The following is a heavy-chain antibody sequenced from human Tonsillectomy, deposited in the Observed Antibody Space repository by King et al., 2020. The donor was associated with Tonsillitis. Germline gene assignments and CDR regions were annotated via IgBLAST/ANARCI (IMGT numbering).Heavy chain of an antibody. D-gene: IGHD6-13*01. CDR2: IKSIPDGGAT. V-gene: IGHV3-15*01. CDR1: GFTFSNAW. J-gene: IGHJ4*02. CDR3: TTMRRYSSSWYWGY. Sequence: VQLVESGGGLVKPGGSLRLSCAASGFTFSNAWMSWVRQAPGKGLEWVGRIKSIPDGGATDYAAPVKGRVTISRDDSKNTLYLQMNSLKTEDTAVYYCTTMRRYSSSWYWGYWGQGTLVTVSS.